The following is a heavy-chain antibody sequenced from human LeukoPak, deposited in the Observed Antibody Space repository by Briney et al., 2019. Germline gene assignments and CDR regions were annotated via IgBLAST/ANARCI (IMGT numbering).Heavy chain of an antibody. CDR3: AREDHYYDFWSGYFPVFDY. CDR2: ISGSGGST. J-gene: IGHJ4*02. D-gene: IGHD3-3*01. CDR1: GFTFSSYA. Sequence: PGGSLRLSCAASGFTFSSYAMSWVRQAPGKGLEWVSAISGSGGSTYYADSVKGRFTISRDNSKNTLYLQMNSLRAEDTAVYYCAREDHYYDFWSGYFPVFDYWGQGTLVTVSS. V-gene: IGHV3-23*01.